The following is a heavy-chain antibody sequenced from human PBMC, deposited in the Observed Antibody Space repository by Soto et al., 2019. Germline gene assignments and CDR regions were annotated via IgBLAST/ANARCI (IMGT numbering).Heavy chain of an antibody. Sequence: SETLSLTCTVSGGSISSYYWSWIRQPPGKGLEWIGYIYYSGSTNYNPSLKSRVTISVDTSKNQFSLKLSSVTAADTAVYYCARGRGTMVRGVGYYYGMDVWGQGTTVTVSS. CDR1: GGSISSYY. J-gene: IGHJ6*02. D-gene: IGHD3-10*01. CDR2: IYYSGST. CDR3: ARGRGTMVRGVGYYYGMDV. V-gene: IGHV4-59*01.